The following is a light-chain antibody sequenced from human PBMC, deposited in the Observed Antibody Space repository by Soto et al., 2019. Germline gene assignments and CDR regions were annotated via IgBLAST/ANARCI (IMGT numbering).Light chain of an antibody. CDR1: SSDVGGYNY. Sequence: QSALTQPPSASGSAGQSVTISCTGTSSDVGGYNYVSWYQHHPGKAPKLIIYEVYKRPSGVPDRFSGSKSGNTAALTVSGLQAEDEADYYCSSYVGTNSYVFRTGTKVTVL. V-gene: IGLV2-8*01. J-gene: IGLJ1*01. CDR3: SSYVGTNSYV. CDR2: EVY.